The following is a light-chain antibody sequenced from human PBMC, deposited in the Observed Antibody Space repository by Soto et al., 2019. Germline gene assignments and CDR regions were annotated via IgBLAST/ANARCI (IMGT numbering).Light chain of an antibody. CDR1: SSDVGGYNY. Sequence: QSALTQPPSASGSPGQSVTISCTGTSSDVGGYNYVSGYQQHPGKAPKLMIYEVSKRPSGVPDRFSGSKSGNPASLTVFGLQAEDEADYYCSSYAGSNNLVFGGGTKLTVL. J-gene: IGLJ2*01. CDR3: SSYAGSNNLV. CDR2: EVS. V-gene: IGLV2-8*01.